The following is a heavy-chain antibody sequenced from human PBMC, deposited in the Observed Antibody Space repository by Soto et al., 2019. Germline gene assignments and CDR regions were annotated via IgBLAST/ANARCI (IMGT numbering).Heavy chain of an antibody. Sequence: QVQLVQSGAEVKKPGSSVKVSCKASGGTFSSYAISWVRQAPGQELEWMGGIIPIFGTANYAQKFQGRVTITADESTSTAYMELSSLRSEDTAVYYCARGNDYVWGSYRYLEYFQHWGQGTLVTVSS. J-gene: IGHJ1*01. CDR1: GGTFSSYA. D-gene: IGHD3-16*02. CDR3: ARGNDYVWGSYRYLEYFQH. CDR2: IIPIFGTA. V-gene: IGHV1-69*01.